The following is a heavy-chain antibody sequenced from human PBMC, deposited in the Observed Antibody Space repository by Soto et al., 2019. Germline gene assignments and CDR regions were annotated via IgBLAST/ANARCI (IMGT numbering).Heavy chain of an antibody. J-gene: IGHJ4*02. D-gene: IGHD3-22*01. V-gene: IGHV3-23*01. CDR2: ISGSGGST. CDR1: GFTFSSYA. CDR3: AKKSSNYYDSSGYSDY. Sequence: EVQLLESGGGLVQPGGSLRLSCAASGFTFSSYAMSWVRQAPGKGLEWVSAISGSGGSTYYADSVKGRFTISRDNSQNTLYLQMNSLRAEDTAVYYCAKKSSNYYDSSGYSDYWGQGTLVTVSS.